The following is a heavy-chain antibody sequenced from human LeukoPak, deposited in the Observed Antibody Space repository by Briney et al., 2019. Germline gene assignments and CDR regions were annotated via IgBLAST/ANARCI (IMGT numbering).Heavy chain of an antibody. CDR2: IYHSGST. CDR3: ASLGGYYDFWSGYRDY. D-gene: IGHD3-3*01. CDR1: GGSVSSYY. Sequence: SETLSLTCTVSGGSVSSYYWSWIRQPPGKGLEWIGYIYHSGSTNHSPSLKSRVTISVDTSKNQFSLEWSSVTAADTAVYFCASLGGYYDFWSGYRDYWGQGILVTVSS. V-gene: IGHV4-59*02. J-gene: IGHJ4*02.